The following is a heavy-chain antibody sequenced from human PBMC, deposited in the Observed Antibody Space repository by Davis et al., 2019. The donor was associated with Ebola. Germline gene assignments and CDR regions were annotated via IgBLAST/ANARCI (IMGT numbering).Heavy chain of an antibody. CDR2: IRSKANSYAT. D-gene: IGHD6-19*01. CDR3: TSSAVAGTYDY. V-gene: IGHV3-73*01. J-gene: IGHJ4*02. Sequence: GGSLRLPCAASGFTFSGSAMHWARQASGKGLEWVGRIRSKANSYATAYAASVKGRFTISRDDSKNTAYLQMNSLKTEDTAVYYCTSSAVAGTYDYWGQGTLVTVSS. CDR1: GFTFSGSA.